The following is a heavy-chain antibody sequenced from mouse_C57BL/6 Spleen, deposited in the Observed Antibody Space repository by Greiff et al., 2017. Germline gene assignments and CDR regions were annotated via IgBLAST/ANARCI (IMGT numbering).Heavy chain of an antibody. D-gene: IGHD2-4*01. J-gene: IGHJ4*01. V-gene: IGHV1-39*01. Sequence: VQLQQSGPELVKPGASVKISCKASGYSFTDYNMNWVKQSNGKSLEWIGVINPNYGTTSYNQKFKGKATLTVDQSSSTAYMQLNSLTSEDSAVYYCASPRYYDYEGYAMDYWGQGTSVTVSS. CDR3: ASPRYYDYEGYAMDY. CDR1: GYSFTDYN. CDR2: INPNYGTT.